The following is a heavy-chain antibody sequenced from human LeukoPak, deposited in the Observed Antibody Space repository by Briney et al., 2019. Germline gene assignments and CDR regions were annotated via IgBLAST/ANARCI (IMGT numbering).Heavy chain of an antibody. CDR3: AKVLSSSRHFDY. CDR2: ISWNSGSI. V-gene: IGHV3-9*01. J-gene: IGHJ4*02. D-gene: IGHD6-13*01. CDR1: GFTFDDYA. Sequence: GGSLRLSCAASGFTFDDYAMHWVRQAPGKGLEWVSGISWNSGSIGCADSVKGRFTISRDNAKNSLYLQMNSLRAEDTALYYCAKVLSSSRHFDYWGQGTLVTVSS.